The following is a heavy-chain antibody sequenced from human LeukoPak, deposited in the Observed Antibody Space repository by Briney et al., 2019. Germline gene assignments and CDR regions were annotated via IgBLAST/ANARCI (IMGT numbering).Heavy chain of an antibody. Sequence: GGSLRLSCAASGFIFSRYWMNWVRQAPGKGPVWFSRINSDGSSTSYADSVKGRFTISRDNAKNTLYLQMNSLRAEDTAVYYCARDPRYCGGDCYTFDYWGQGTLVTVSS. J-gene: IGHJ4*02. CDR2: INSDGSST. CDR3: ARDPRYCGGDCYTFDY. V-gene: IGHV3-74*01. CDR1: GFIFSRYW. D-gene: IGHD2-21*02.